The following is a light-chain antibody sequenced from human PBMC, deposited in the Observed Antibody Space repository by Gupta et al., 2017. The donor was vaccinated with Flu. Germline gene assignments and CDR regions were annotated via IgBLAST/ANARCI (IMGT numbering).Light chain of an antibody. Sequence: SSELTQDPAVSVALGQTVRITCQGDSLINYYASWYQQKPGQAPILVIYGKNNRPSGIPDRLSGSSSGSTASLTITGAQAEDEADYYCNSRDNNGDFVIFGGGTKLTVL. CDR2: GKN. J-gene: IGLJ2*01. CDR3: NSRDNNGDFVI. CDR1: SLINYY. V-gene: IGLV3-19*01.